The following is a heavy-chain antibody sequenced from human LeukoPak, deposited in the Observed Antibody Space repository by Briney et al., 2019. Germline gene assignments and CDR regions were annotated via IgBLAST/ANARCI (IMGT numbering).Heavy chain of an antibody. D-gene: IGHD4-17*01. V-gene: IGHV3-23*01. CDR1: GFTFGSYG. CDR2: ISGSGGST. J-gene: IGHJ4*02. Sequence: PGGSLRLSCAASGFTFGSYGMSWVRQAPGKGLEWVSAISGSGGSTFYADSVKGQFTISRDNSKNTLYLQMNSLRAEDTALYYCAKSVDFTVTKEFDYWGQGTLVTVSS. CDR3: AKSVDFTVTKEFDY.